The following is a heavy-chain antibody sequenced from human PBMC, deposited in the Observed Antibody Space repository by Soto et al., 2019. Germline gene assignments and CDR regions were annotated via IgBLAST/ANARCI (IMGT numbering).Heavy chain of an antibody. CDR2: IYHSGST. J-gene: IGHJ3*02. CDR1: GGSISSSNW. Sequence: SKTLSLTCAVYGGSISSSNWWSWVRQPPGKGLEWIGEIYHSGSTNYNPSLKSRVTTSVDKSKNQFSLKLSSVTAADTAVYYCEIRVYYDRSGYAIDIWGQGTLVTV. V-gene: IGHV4-4*02. CDR3: EIRVYYDRSGYAIDI. D-gene: IGHD3-22*01.